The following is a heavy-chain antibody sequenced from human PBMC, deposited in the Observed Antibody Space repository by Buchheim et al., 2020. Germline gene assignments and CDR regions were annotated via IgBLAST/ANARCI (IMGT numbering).Heavy chain of an antibody. D-gene: IGHD1-26*01. J-gene: IGHJ6*02. CDR1: GFTFSSHA. CDR3: ARGRSSGGYWVSHYYGLDV. Sequence: QVHLVESGGGVVQPGGSLRLSCAASGFTFSSHAMHWVRQAPGKGLEWVAFISSDGSNKDYGDSVKGRFTISRDNPQNTVDLVMNTLRPEDTAVYSCARGRSSGGYWVSHYYGLDVWGQGTT. CDR2: ISSDGSNK. V-gene: IGHV3-30*03.